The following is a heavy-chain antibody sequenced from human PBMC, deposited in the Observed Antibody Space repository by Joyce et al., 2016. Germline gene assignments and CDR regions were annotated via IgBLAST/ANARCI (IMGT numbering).Heavy chain of an antibody. CDR3: SRDTYGYDDY. V-gene: IGHV3-74*01. Sequence: EVQLVESGGGLVQPGGSLRLSCEGSGFTFSRYWMHWVRQAPGKGLVWVSRINPDSTTTTYADSVKCRFIISRDNAKNTLYLQMNSLRVEDTAVYYCSRDTYGYDDYWGQGTLVTVSS. CDR2: INPDSTTT. CDR1: GFTFSRYW. J-gene: IGHJ4*02. D-gene: IGHD4-17*01.